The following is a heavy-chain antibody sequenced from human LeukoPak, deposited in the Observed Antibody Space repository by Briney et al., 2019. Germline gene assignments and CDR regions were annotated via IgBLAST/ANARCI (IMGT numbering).Heavy chain of an antibody. Sequence: GASVNVSCKASGYTFINYAINWGRQAPGQRPEWVGWINAGNGNTKYSQKFQGRVTITRDTSASTAYMELSSLTFEDTAVYYCARGPRAAADDYWGQGTLVTVSS. V-gene: IGHV1-3*01. CDR1: GYTFINYA. D-gene: IGHD6-13*01. CDR3: ARGPRAAADDY. J-gene: IGHJ4*02. CDR2: INAGNGNT.